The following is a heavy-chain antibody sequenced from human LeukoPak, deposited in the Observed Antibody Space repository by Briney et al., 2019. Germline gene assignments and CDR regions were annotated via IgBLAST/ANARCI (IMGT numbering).Heavy chain of an antibody. CDR3: ARDVALKAPCDY. D-gene: IGHD2-15*01. Sequence: ASVKVSCKSSGYTFTSYGISWVRQPPGQGLEWMGWISAYNGNTNYAQKIQGRVTMTTDTSTSTAYMELRSLRSDDSAVYYCARDVALKAPCDYWGQGTLVTVSS. J-gene: IGHJ4*02. V-gene: IGHV1-18*01. CDR1: GYTFTSYG. CDR2: ISAYNGNT.